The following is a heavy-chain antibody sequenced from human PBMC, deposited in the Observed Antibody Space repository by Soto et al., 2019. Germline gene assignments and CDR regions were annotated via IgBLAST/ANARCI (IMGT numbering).Heavy chain of an antibody. Sequence: SQTLSLTCAISGDSVSSKSAAWNWIRQSPSRGLEWLGRTYYRSKWYNDYAVSVKSRINVNPDTSKNQFSLQLNSVTPEDTAVYYCAIGRWGDGYNYGTVDYWGQGTLVTVSS. CDR3: AIGRWGDGYNYGTVDY. J-gene: IGHJ4*02. V-gene: IGHV6-1*01. CDR2: TYYRSKWYN. CDR1: GDSVSSKSAA. D-gene: IGHD5-12*01.